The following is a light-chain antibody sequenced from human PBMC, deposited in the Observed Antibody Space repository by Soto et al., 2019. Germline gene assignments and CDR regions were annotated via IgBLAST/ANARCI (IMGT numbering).Light chain of an antibody. CDR1: QSVSSN. J-gene: IGKJ1*01. CDR2: GAF. Sequence: EIFMTQSPATLSVSQWERATLSWRASQSVSSNLAWYQQKPGQAPRLLIYGAFTRATGIPARFSGTGSGTEFTLTISSLQSEDFALYYCQQYNDWPLTFGQGTKVDIK. V-gene: IGKV3-15*01. CDR3: QQYNDWPLT.